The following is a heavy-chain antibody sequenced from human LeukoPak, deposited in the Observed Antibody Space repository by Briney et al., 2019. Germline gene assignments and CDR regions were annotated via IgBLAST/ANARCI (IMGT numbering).Heavy chain of an antibody. J-gene: IGHJ4*02. CDR1: GFTFGDYA. CDR3: TRGAFGFEEYYYDSSGYYYPYYFDY. V-gene: IGHV3-49*04. D-gene: IGHD3-22*01. Sequence: PGGSLRLSCTASGFTFGDYAMSWVRQAPGKGLEWVGFIRSKAYGGTTEYTASVKGRFTISRDDSKSIAYLQMNSLKTEDTAVYYCTRGAFGFEEYYYDSSGYYYPYYFDYWSQGTLVTVSS. CDR2: IRSKAYGGTT.